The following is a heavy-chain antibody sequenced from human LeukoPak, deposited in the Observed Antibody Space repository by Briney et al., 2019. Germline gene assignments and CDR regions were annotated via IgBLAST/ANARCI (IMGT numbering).Heavy chain of an antibody. V-gene: IGHV4-30-2*01. D-gene: IGHD3-3*01. CDR3: ARVLPVYYGMDV. CDR2: IYHSGST. J-gene: IGHJ6*02. Sequence: SETLSLTCAVSGGSISSGGHSWSWIRQPPGKGLEWIGYIYHSGSTYYNPSLKSRVTISVDRSKDQFSLKLSSVTAADTAVYYCARVLPVYYGMDVWGQGTTVTVSS. CDR1: GGSISSGGHS.